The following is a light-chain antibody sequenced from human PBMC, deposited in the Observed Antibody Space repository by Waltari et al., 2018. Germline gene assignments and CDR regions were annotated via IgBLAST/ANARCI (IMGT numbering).Light chain of an antibody. CDR1: RLTTYY. CDR3: NSRDTTDNHLL. J-gene: IGLJ3*02. Sequence: SSELTQDPGVSVALGQTVRITCQGDRLTTYYPRWYQQKPGQAPLLVLYGDNKRPSWIPDRFSGSTSGNTASLTITGAQAEDEADYYCNSRDTTDNHLLFGGGTKLTVL. V-gene: IGLV3-19*01. CDR2: GDN.